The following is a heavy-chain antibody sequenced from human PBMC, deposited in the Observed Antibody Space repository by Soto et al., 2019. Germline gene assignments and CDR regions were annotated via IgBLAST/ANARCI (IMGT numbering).Heavy chain of an antibody. CDR3: ARAGCSSTSCYAGSGWFDP. J-gene: IGHJ5*02. D-gene: IGHD2-2*01. CDR1: GGSISSSNW. CDR2: IYHSGST. Sequence: QVQLQESGPGLVKPSGTLSLTCAVSGGSISSSNWWSWVRQPPGKGLEWIGEIYHSGSTNYNPSLKGRVTISVDKSKNQFSLKLSSVTAADTAVYYCARAGCSSTSCYAGSGWFDPWGQGTLVTVSS. V-gene: IGHV4-4*02.